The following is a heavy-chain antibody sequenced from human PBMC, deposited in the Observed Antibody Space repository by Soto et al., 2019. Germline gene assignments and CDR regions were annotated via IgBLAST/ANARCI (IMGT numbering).Heavy chain of an antibody. J-gene: IGHJ4*02. CDR1: GFTISTYG. Sequence: HPGVSLRLSCAATGFTISTYGRHWVRQAPGKGLEWVAVMWYDGSNKYYADSVKGRFTISSDTSKNTLYLQMNSLRAEDTAVYYCATSTYGGPFDHWGQGTLVTVSS. CDR3: ATSTYGGPFDH. CDR2: MWYDGSNK. V-gene: IGHV3-33*01. D-gene: IGHD2-8*01.